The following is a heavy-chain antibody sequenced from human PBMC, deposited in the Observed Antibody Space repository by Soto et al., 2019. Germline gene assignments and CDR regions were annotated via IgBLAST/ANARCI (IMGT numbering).Heavy chain of an antibody. CDR3: AYPSCSGGPCTCFSFSGVAV. CDR2: IYWGDEN. D-gene: IGHD2-15*01. V-gene: IGHV2-5*02. Sequence: QITLKESGPTLVKPTQTLTLTFTFSGFSLSTSGVGVAWIRQPPGKALDWLALIYWGDENRYRPSLESRLTTATDIPKHQVALTMTQLPHLDTATHSSAYPSCSGGPCTCFSFSGVAVCGQGTTVTVS. CDR1: GFSLSTSGVG. J-gene: IGHJ6*02.